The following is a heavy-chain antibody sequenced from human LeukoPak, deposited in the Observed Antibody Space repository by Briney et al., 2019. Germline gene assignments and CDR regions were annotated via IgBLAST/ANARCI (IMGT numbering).Heavy chain of an antibody. V-gene: IGHV4-38-2*02. D-gene: IGHD3-22*01. CDR2: IYHTGGI. J-gene: IGHJ3*02. CDR1: GYSISSDYY. Sequence: SEIPSLTCSVSGYSISSDYYWAWIRQPPGKGLEWIGNIYHTGGIDYSPSLKSRVTMSFDTSKNQFSLKLSSVTAADTAVYYCARDKRDYYDSSGYNVDDAFDIWGQGTMVTVSS. CDR3: ARDKRDYYDSSGYNVDDAFDI.